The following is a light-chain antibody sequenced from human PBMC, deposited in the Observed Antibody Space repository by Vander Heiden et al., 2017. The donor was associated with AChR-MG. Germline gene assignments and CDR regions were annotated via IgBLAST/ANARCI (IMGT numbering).Light chain of an antibody. CDR3: QKYDSAPLT. CDR1: QGISNY. V-gene: IGKV1-27*01. J-gene: IGKJ4*01. Sequence: DFQTTQSPSFLSASVGDRVTLTCRASQGISNYLAWYQQRPGKVPKLLIYAASTLHSGVPSRFSGGGSGTDFSLTISSLQPEDFATYYCQKYDSAPLTFGGGTKVEIK. CDR2: AAS.